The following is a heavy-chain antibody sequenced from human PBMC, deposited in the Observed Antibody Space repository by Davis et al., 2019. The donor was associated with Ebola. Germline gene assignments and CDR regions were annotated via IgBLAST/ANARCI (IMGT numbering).Heavy chain of an antibody. Sequence: PGGSLRLSCAASGFTFSNAWMSWVRQAPGKGLEWVGRIKSKTDGGTTDYAAPVKGRFTISRDDSKNTLYLQMNSLKTEDTAVYYCTTPYSNYADYYFDYWGQGTLVTVSS. V-gene: IGHV3-15*01. CDR2: IKSKTDGGTT. CDR3: TTPYSNYADYYFDY. J-gene: IGHJ4*02. CDR1: GFTFSNAW. D-gene: IGHD4-11*01.